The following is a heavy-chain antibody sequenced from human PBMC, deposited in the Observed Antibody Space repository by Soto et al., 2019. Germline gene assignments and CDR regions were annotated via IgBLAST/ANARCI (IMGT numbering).Heavy chain of an antibody. CDR3: AKDWGAHPFDY. CDR1: GFTFSSYG. J-gene: IGHJ4*02. Sequence: PGGSLRLSCAASGFTFSSYGMHWVRQAPGKGLEWVAVISYDGSNKYYADSVKGRFTISRDNSKNTLYLQMNSLRAEDTAVYYCAKDWGAHPFDYWGQGTLVTVSS. D-gene: IGHD1-26*01. CDR2: ISYDGSNK. V-gene: IGHV3-30*18.